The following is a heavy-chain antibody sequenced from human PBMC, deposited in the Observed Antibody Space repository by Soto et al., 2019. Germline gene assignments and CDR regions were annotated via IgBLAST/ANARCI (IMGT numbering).Heavy chain of an antibody. CDR1: GGSVSSGDYY. CDR3: ARAHRYYDYPDI. D-gene: IGHD3-22*01. J-gene: IGHJ3*02. Sequence: QVQLQESGPGLVKASQTLSLTCTVSGGSVSSGDYYWSWIRQPPGKGLEWIGYIHYSGSIYYNPSLKSRVTISVDTSKNQCSLKLTSVTAADTAVYYCARAHRYYDYPDIWGQGTMVTVSS. V-gene: IGHV4-30-4*01. CDR2: IHYSGSI.